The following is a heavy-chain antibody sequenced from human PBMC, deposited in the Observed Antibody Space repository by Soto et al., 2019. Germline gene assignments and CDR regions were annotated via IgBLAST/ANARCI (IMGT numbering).Heavy chain of an antibody. D-gene: IGHD1-26*01. CDR1: GYTFTSYY. CDR2: INPSGGST. V-gene: IGHV1-46*01. CDR3: ARDRGLLRANDY. J-gene: IGHJ4*02. Sequence: VLVKRSWKAFGYTFTSYYMHWVRQDPGQGLEWMGIINPSGGSTSYAQKFQGRVTMTRDTSTSTVYMELSSLRSEDTAVYYCARDRGLLRANDYWGQGTLVPVSS.